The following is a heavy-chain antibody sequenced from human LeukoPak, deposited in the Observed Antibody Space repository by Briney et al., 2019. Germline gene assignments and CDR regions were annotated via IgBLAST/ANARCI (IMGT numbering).Heavy chain of an antibody. CDR2: IYHSGST. V-gene: IGHV4-38-2*01. Sequence: SETLSLTCAVSGSSISSGYYWGWIRQPPGKGLEWIGSIYHSGSTYYNPSLKSRVTISVDTSKNQFSLNLSSVTAADTAVYYCVRGRAIPAAMDRWGQGTLVTGSS. D-gene: IGHD2-2*01. J-gene: IGHJ5*02. CDR3: VRGRAIPAAMDR. CDR1: GSSISSGYY.